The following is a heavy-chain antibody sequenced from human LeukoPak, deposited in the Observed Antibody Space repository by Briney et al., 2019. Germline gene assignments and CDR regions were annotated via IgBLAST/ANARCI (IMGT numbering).Heavy chain of an antibody. CDR1: GGSFSGYY. Sequence: SETLSLTCAVYGGSFSGYYWSWIRQPPGKGLEWIGYIYYSGSTNYNPSLKSRVTISVDTSKNQFSLKLSSVTAADTAVYYCARVDSSAAFDIWGQGTMVTVSS. CDR2: IYYSGST. V-gene: IGHV4-59*01. D-gene: IGHD3-22*01. J-gene: IGHJ3*02. CDR3: ARVDSSAAFDI.